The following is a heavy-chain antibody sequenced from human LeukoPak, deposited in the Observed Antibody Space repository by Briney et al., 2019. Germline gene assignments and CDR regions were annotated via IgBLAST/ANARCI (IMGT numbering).Heavy chain of an antibody. CDR3: ARSAYSGSYGVDWFDP. Sequence: GASVKVSCKASGGTFSSYAISWVRQAPGQGLEWMGGIIPIFGTANYAQKFQGRVTITADKSTSTAYMELSSLRSEDTAVYYCARSAYSGSYGVDWFDPWGQGTLVTVSS. V-gene: IGHV1-69*06. J-gene: IGHJ5*02. CDR1: GGTFSSYA. D-gene: IGHD1-26*01. CDR2: IIPIFGTA.